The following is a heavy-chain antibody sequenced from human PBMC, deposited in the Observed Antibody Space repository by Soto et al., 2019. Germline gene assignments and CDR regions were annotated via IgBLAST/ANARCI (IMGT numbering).Heavy chain of an antibody. D-gene: IGHD3-22*01. CDR1: GGSISRGGYY. CDR3: ARATYYYDSSGYYEGYYFDY. Sequence: QVKLQESGPGLLKPSQTLSLTCPVSGGSISRGGYYWSGIRQHPGKGLEWIGYIYYSGSTYYNPSLKSRVTISVDTSKNQFSLKLSSVTAADTAVYYCARATYYYDSSGYYEGYYFDYWGQGTLVTVSS. J-gene: IGHJ4*02. V-gene: IGHV4-31*03. CDR2: IYYSGST.